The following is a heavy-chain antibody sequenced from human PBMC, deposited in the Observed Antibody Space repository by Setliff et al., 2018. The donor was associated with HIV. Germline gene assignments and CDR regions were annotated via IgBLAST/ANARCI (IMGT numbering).Heavy chain of an antibody. V-gene: IGHV5-51*01. CDR2: IYPGDSET. D-gene: IGHD3-16*01. J-gene: IGHJ3*02. CDR3: AREIRTIEGGALDI. Sequence: PGESLKISCKGVGYRFTSHWIAWARQMPGKGLEWMGNIYPGDSETRYSPSFHGQVTFSADTTADTAYLQWNTLKSSDTAMYYCAREIRTIEGGALDIWGQGTSVTVSS. CDR1: GYRFTSHW.